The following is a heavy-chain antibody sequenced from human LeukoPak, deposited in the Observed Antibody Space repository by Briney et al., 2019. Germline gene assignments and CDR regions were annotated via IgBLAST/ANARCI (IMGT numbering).Heavy chain of an antibody. Sequence: SETLSLTCTVSGGSISSSSYYWGWIRQPPGKGLEWIGSIYYSGSTYYNPSLKSRVTISVDTSKIQFSLKLSSVTAADTAVYYCARGSGYSSSCFDYWGQGTLVTVSS. CDR2: IYYSGST. J-gene: IGHJ4*02. CDR3: ARGSGYSSSCFDY. D-gene: IGHD6-13*01. V-gene: IGHV4-39*01. CDR1: GGSISSSSYY.